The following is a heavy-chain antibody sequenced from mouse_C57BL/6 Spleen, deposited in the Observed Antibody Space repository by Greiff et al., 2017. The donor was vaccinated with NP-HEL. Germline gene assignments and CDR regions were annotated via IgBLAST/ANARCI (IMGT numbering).Heavy chain of an antibody. CDR2: ISSGSSTI. V-gene: IGHV5-17*01. Sequence: EVHLVESGGGLVKPGGSLKLSCAASGFTFSDYGMHWVRQAPEKGLEWVAYISSGSSTIYYADTVKGRFTISRDNAKNTLFLQMTSLRSEDTAMYYCARNYYGSMRSGYFDYWGQGTTLTVSS. CDR1: GFTFSDYG. CDR3: ARNYYGSMRSGYFDY. D-gene: IGHD1-1*01. J-gene: IGHJ2*01.